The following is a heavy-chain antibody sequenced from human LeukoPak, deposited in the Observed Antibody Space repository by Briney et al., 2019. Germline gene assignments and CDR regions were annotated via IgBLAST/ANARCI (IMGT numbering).Heavy chain of an antibody. CDR2: ISWNSGSI. CDR3: AKGGEGSTSCYIDY. D-gene: IGHD2-2*02. CDR1: GFTFDDYA. Sequence: GGSLRLSCAASGFTFDDYAMHWVRQAPGKGLEWVSGISWNSGSIGYADSVKGRFTISRDNAKNSLYLQMNSLRAEDTALYYCAKGGEGSTSCYIDYWGQGTLVTVSS. V-gene: IGHV3-9*01. J-gene: IGHJ4*02.